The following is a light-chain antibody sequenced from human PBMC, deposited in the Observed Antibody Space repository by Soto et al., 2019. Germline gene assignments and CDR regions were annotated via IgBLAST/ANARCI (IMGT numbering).Light chain of an antibody. J-gene: IGLJ1*01. V-gene: IGLV2-14*01. CDR2: EVS. CDR3: SSYTRSSTGGYV. CDR1: SSDVGGYNY. Sequence: QSALTQPASVSGSPGQSITISCTGTSSDVGGYNYVSWYQQHPGKAPKLIIYEVSNRPSGVSNRFSGAKSGNTASLTISGLQAEDEADYYCSSYTRSSTGGYVFGTGTKLTVL.